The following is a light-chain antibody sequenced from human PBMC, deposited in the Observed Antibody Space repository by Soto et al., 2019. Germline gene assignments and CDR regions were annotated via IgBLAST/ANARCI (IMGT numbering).Light chain of an antibody. CDR3: CSYAGGYTFV. CDR1: SSDVGDYNY. J-gene: IGLJ1*01. V-gene: IGLV2-11*01. CDR2: DVS. Sequence: QSALTQPRSVSGSPGQSVTISCTGTSSDVGDYNYVSWYQKHPGKAPKLMIYDVSKRPSGAPDRFSGSKSGNTASLTISGLHTEDEADYYCCSYAGGYTFVFGTGTKVTVL.